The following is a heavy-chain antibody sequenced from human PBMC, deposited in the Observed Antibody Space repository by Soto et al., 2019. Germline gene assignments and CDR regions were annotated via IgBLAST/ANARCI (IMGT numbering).Heavy chain of an antibody. D-gene: IGHD6-13*01. CDR2: ISCRGGST. CDR1: GFTFWRHS. CDR3: AYSSTPFDY. V-gene: IGHV3-23*01. J-gene: IGHJ4*02. Sequence: EVQLLESGGGLVQPGGALKLPCAASGFTFWRHSLSWVRQAPGKGLEWGSAISCRGGSTYYADSVKGRFTISRDNSKNTLYLQMNSLRAEDTAVYYCAYSSTPFDYWGQGTLVTVSS.